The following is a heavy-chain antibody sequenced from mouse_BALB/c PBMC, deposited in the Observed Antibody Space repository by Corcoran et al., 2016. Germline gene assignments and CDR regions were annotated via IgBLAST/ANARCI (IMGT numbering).Heavy chain of an antibody. D-gene: IGHD1-2*01. CDR3: ARSDTTARFAY. Sequence: QVQLQQSGAELMKPGASVKISCKATGYTFSSYWIEWVVQRPGHGLEWIGEILPGSDRTDYNEKFKGKATFTADTSSNTAYMQLSSLTSEDSAVYCCARSDTTARFAYWGQGTLVTVSA. J-gene: IGHJ3*01. V-gene: IGHV1-9*01. CDR2: ILPGSDRT. CDR1: GYTFSSYW.